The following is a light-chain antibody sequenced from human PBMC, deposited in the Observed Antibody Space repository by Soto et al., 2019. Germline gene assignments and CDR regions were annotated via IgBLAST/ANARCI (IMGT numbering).Light chain of an antibody. V-gene: IGLV1-40*01. CDR2: GNS. Sequence: QSVLTQPPSVSGAPGQRVTIACTGSSSNIGAGYNVHGYQQLPGTAPKLLIFGNSNRPSGVPDRFSGSKSVTSASLAITGLQAEDEADYYCQSYDSSLSGWVFGGGTKLTVL. J-gene: IGLJ3*02. CDR3: QSYDSSLSGWV. CDR1: SSNIGAGYN.